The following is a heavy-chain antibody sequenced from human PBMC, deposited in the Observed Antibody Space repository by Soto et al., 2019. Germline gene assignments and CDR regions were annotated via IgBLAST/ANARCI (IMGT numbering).Heavy chain of an antibody. CDR2: INHSGST. CDR3: ARASYSSGWYGY. Sequence: QVQLQQWGAGLLKPSETLSLTCAVYGGSFSGYYWSWIRQPPGKGLEWIGKINHSGSTNYNPSLKSRVTISVDTSKNQFSLKLSSVTAADTAVYYCARASYSSGWYGYWGQGTLVTVSS. V-gene: IGHV4-34*01. J-gene: IGHJ4*02. D-gene: IGHD6-19*01. CDR1: GGSFSGYY.